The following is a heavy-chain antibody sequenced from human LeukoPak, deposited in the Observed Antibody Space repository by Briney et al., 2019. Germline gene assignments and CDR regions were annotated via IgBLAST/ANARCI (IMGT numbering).Heavy chain of an antibody. CDR2: IHYSGST. Sequence: SETLSLTCTVSGDSISTYYWNWIRQPPGKGLEWIGHIHYSGSTNYNPSLNSRVTISVDTSKSQFSLKLNSVTAADTAVYYCARQVSGSGFGESNWFDPWGQGTLVTVSS. V-gene: IGHV4-59*08. J-gene: IGHJ5*02. CDR1: GDSISTYY. D-gene: IGHD3-10*01. CDR3: ARQVSGSGFGESNWFDP.